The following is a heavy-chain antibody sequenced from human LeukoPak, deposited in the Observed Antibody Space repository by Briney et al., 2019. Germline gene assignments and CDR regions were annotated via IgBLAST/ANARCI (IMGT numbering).Heavy chain of an antibody. CDR3: AKDREVYSHGAYPVSYGMDV. CDR2: IDVSGSNG. J-gene: IGHJ6*02. CDR1: GFSFSYYH. V-gene: IGHV3-48*04. D-gene: IGHD4-17*01. Sequence: PGGSLRLSCTASGFSFSYYHYNWVRQAPGKGLDWVSFIDVSGSNGSYADSLKGRFSVSRDNAKNSVYLQMNSLRAEDTAVYYCAKDREVYSHGAYPVSYGMDVWGLGTTVIVSS.